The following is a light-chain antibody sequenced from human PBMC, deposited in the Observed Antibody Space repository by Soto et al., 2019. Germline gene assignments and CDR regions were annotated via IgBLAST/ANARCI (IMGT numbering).Light chain of an antibody. CDR2: GAS. J-gene: IGKJ1*01. V-gene: IGKV3-20*01. Sequence: EIVLTQSPGTLSLSPGERATLSCRASQSVSSTYLAWYQQKPGQAPRLLIYGASSRATGIPERFSGSGSGTDFTLTISRLEPEDFAVYYCQQDGSSPGTFGQGTKVEIK. CDR3: QQDGSSPGT. CDR1: QSVSSTY.